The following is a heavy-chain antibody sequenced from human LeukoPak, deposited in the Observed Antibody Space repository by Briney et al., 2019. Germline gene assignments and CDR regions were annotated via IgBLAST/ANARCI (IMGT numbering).Heavy chain of an antibody. CDR2: ISNSGST. Sequence: SETLSLTCTVSGGSVTSGTYFWTWIRQPPGRGLDWIGFISNSGSTNYNPSLKSRVTISVDTSKNQFSLKLSSVTAADTAVYYCAREADYDILTGHGVWFDPWGQGTLVTVSS. D-gene: IGHD3-9*01. V-gene: IGHV4-61*01. J-gene: IGHJ5*02. CDR3: AREADYDILTGHGVWFDP. CDR1: GGSVTSGTYF.